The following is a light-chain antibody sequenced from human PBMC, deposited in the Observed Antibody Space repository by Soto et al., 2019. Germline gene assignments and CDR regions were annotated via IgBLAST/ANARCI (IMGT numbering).Light chain of an antibody. Sequence: QSALTQPPSASGSPGQSVTLSCTGTSSDVGGYNYVSWYQQHPGKAPKLMIYEVSKRPSGVPDRFSGSKSGNTASLTVSGLQAEDEADYYCSSYAGSNNFVGFGGGTKLTVL. V-gene: IGLV2-8*01. CDR3: SSYAGSNNFVG. J-gene: IGLJ3*02. CDR1: SSDVGGYNY. CDR2: EVS.